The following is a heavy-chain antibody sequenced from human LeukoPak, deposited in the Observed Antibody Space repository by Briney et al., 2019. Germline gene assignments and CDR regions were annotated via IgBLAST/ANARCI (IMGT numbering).Heavy chain of an antibody. CDR3: ARARAGPMKQLRHFDP. D-gene: IGHD6-13*01. CDR1: GGSISSSSYY. J-gene: IGHJ5*02. V-gene: IGHV4-39*07. Sequence: SETLSLTCTVSGGSISSSSYYWGWIRQPPGKGLEWIGSIYYSGSTYYNPSLKSRVTISVDTSKNQFSLKLSSVTAADTAVYYCARARAGPMKQLRHFDPWGQGTLVTVSS. CDR2: IYYSGST.